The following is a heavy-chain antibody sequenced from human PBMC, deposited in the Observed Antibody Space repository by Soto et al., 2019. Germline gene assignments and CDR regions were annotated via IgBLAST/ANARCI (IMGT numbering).Heavy chain of an antibody. V-gene: IGHV1-18*01. CDR2: ISAYNGNT. Sequence: QVQLVQSGAEVKKPGASVKVSCKASGYTFTSYGISWVRQAPGQGLEWMGWISAYNGNTNYAQKLQGRVTMTTDTXTXTXXLGRRSLSSDDTAVYYCARGGPTGIVGAPGSDLDDWGQGPLVTVSS. CDR3: ARGGPTGIVGAPGSDLDD. CDR1: GYTFTSYG. D-gene: IGHD1-26*01. J-gene: IGHJ4*02.